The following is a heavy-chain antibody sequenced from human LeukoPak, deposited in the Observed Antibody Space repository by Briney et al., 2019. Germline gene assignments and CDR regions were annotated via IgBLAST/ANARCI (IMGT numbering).Heavy chain of an antibody. CDR3: ARDLETDISDAFDI. CDR1: GFTVSRNY. V-gene: IGHV3-66*01. Sequence: PGGSLRLSCAASGFTVSRNYMSWVRQAPGKGLEWVSVIYSGGSTYYADSVKGRFIISRDNSKNTLYLQMNSLRAEDTAVYYCARDLETDISDAFDIWGQGTMVTVSS. J-gene: IGHJ3*02. D-gene: IGHD3-9*01. CDR2: IYSGGST.